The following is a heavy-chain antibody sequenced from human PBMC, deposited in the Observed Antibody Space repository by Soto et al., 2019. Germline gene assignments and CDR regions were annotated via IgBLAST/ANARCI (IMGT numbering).Heavy chain of an antibody. CDR2: FYYSGST. CDR1: GGSGSGGSYF. J-gene: IGHJ6*02. Sequence: SQTLSLTCSVSGGSGSGGSYFWSWVRQPPGKGLEWIGHFYYSGSTKYNPSLKSRVTILEDTSKNQFSLKLNSLRAGDTAVYYCARDLKYSGSSSHYGMDVWGQGTTVTVSS. V-gene: IGHV4-61*01. CDR3: ARDLKYSGSSSHYGMDV. D-gene: IGHD6-6*01.